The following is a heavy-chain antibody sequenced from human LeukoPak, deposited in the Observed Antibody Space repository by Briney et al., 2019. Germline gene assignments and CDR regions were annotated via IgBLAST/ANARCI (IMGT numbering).Heavy chain of an antibody. Sequence: GGSLRLSCAASGFTFSSYSMNWVRQAPGQGLEWVSYISSSGSTIYYADSVKGRFTISRDNAKNSLYLQMNSLRAEDTAVYYCAELGITMIGGVWGKGTTVTISA. CDR3: AELGITMIGGV. CDR1: GFTFSSYS. J-gene: IGHJ6*04. V-gene: IGHV3-48*04. CDR2: ISSSGSTI. D-gene: IGHD3-10*02.